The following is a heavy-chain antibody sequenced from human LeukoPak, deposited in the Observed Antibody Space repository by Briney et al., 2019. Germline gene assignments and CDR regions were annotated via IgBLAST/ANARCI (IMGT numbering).Heavy chain of an antibody. V-gene: IGHV3-11*04. D-gene: IGHD1-26*01. CDR3: AKAPSGRGSYSAFDI. CDR2: ISTSGTTI. CDR1: GFTFTDYY. J-gene: IGHJ3*02. Sequence: PGGSLRLSCAASGFTFTDYYMNWIRQAPGKGLEWISYISTSGTTIYSADSVKGRFTISRDNSKNTLYLQMNSLRAEDTAVYYCAKAPSGRGSYSAFDIWGQGTMVTVSS.